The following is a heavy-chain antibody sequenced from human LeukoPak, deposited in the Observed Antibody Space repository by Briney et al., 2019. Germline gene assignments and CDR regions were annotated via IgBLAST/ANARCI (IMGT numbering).Heavy chain of an antibody. CDR1: GFTFSSYA. D-gene: IGHD1-7*01. J-gene: IGHJ4*02. CDR2: IRYDGSNK. CDR3: ASNLMELFDY. V-gene: IGHV3-30*02. Sequence: GGSLRLSCAASGFTFSSYAMHWVRQAPGKGLEWVAFIRYDGSNKFYADSVKGRFTISRDNSKNTLYLQMNNLRAEDTAVYYCASNLMELFDYWGQGTLVTVSS.